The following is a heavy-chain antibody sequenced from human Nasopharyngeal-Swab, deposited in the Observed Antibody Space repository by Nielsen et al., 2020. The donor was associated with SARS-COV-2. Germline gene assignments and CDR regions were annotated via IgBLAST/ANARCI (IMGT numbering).Heavy chain of an antibody. Sequence: ASVKVSCKASGYTFTSYDINWVRQATGQGLEWMGWTNPNSGNTGYAQKFQGRVTMTRNTSISTAYMELSSLRSEDTAVYYCARDTRMSYYYYYGMDVWGQGTTVTVSS. D-gene: IGHD2-15*01. CDR3: ARDTRMSYYYYYGMDV. V-gene: IGHV1-8*01. CDR1: GYTFTSYD. J-gene: IGHJ6*02. CDR2: TNPNSGNT.